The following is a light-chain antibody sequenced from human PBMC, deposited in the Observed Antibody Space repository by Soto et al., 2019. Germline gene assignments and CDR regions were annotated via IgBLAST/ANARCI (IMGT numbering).Light chain of an antibody. CDR3: QHSFGMAPYS. V-gene: IGKV1-39*01. CDR1: QAISNY. CDR2: AAS. Sequence: DIHLTQSPSSLSASLGDTVTLTCRASQAISNYLHWYQHRPRTAPRLLIYAASTLQEGVPSRFSGGGSGTNFTLTINSLQSDDFASYDCQHSFGMAPYSFGPGTKVEI. J-gene: IGKJ2*01.